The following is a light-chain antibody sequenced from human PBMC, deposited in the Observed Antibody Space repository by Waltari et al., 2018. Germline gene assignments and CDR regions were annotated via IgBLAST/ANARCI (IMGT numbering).Light chain of an antibody. J-gene: IGLJ2*01. CDR3: GTWDTSLSKV. V-gene: IGLV1-51*01. CDR2: DNT. CDR1: SSNIGNNY. Sequence: QSVLTQPPSVSAAPGQKVTISCSGTSSNIGNNYVSWYQQFPGTAPKVLIHDNTRRPSGIPDRFRGSKSGTSATLVITGLQTGDEADYYCGTWDTSLSKVFGGGTKLTVL.